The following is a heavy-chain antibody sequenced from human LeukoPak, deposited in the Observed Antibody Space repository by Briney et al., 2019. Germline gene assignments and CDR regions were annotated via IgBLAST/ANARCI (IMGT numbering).Heavy chain of an antibody. CDR1: GAYISSYY. J-gene: IGHJ6*03. Sequence: SETLSLTCTVSGAYISSYYWTWIRQSPGKGLEWIGYIHYGGTTNYSPSLKSRVIMSVDTAKNQFSLKVSSVTAADTAVYYCASLTTRYYFMDVWGKGATVTVSS. V-gene: IGHV4-59*01. CDR2: IHYGGTT. CDR3: ASLTTRYYFMDV. D-gene: IGHD4-11*01.